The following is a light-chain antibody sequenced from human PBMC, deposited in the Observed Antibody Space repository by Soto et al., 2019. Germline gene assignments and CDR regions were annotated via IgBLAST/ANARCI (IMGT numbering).Light chain of an antibody. CDR2: GAS. CDR3: QQYDNWPPWT. CDR1: QSVSSN. Sequence: EIVMTQSPATLSASLWERATLSCRASQSVSSNLAWYQQKPGQAPRLLIYGASTRATGIPARFSGSGAGTEFTLTISSLQSEDFAVYYCQQYDNWPPWTFGQGTKVDI. V-gene: IGKV3-15*01. J-gene: IGKJ1*01.